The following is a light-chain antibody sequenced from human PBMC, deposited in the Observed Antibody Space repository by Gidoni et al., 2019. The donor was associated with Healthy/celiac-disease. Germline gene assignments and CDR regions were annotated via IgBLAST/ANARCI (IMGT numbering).Light chain of an antibody. CDR1: QGISSY. J-gene: IGKJ4*01. V-gene: IGKV1-8*01. Sequence: AIRMTQSPSSFSASTGDRVTITCLAIQGISSYFAWYQHKPGKAPKLLIYAASTLQSGVPSRFSGSGSGTDFTLTFRCLHSEVFATYYCQQYYSYPPTFGGWTKVEIK. CDR3: QQYYSYPPT. CDR2: AAS.